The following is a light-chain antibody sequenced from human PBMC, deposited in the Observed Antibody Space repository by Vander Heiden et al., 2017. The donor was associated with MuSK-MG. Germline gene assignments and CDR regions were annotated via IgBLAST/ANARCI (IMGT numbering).Light chain of an antibody. CDR3: AAWDDSLNGPV. CDR2: RNN. V-gene: IGLV1-44*01. J-gene: IGLJ2*01. Sequence: QSVLTQPPSASGTHGQRVTISCSGSSHNIGTNSVSWYQHHPVPAPILLIYRNNPRPSGLPDRFSGAKSATSASLATSGLQSEAEADYYCAAWDDSLNGPVFVGGTKLTVL. CDR1: SHNIGTNS.